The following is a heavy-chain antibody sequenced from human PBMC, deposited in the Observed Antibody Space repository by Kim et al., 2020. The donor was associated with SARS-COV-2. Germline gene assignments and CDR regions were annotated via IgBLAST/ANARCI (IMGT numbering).Heavy chain of an antibody. J-gene: IGHJ6*03. V-gene: IGHV5-51*01. D-gene: IGHD2-2*01. Sequence: GESLKISCKGSGYSFTSYWIGWVRQMPGKGLEWMGIIYPGDSDTRYSPSFQGQVTISADKSISTAYLQWSSLKASDTAMYYCARHTGKGGYCSSTSYWALGDCYYMDVWGKGTTVTVSS. CDR3: ARHTGKGGYCSSTSYWALGDCYYMDV. CDR1: GYSFTSYW. CDR2: IYPGDSDT.